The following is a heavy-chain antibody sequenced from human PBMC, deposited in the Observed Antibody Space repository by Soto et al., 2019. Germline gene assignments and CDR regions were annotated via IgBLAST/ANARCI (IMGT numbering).Heavy chain of an antibody. CDR3: ARGKELVLYYYYGMDV. V-gene: IGHV1-69*01. Sequence: QVQLVQSGAEVKKPGSSVKVSCKASGGTFSSYAISWVRQAPGQGLEWMGGIIPIFGTANYAQKFQGRVTIAADDTTSTAYMELGSLRSEDTAVYYCARGKELVLYYYYGMDVWGQGTTVTVSS. D-gene: IGHD6-6*01. CDR2: IIPIFGTA. J-gene: IGHJ6*02. CDR1: GGTFSSYA.